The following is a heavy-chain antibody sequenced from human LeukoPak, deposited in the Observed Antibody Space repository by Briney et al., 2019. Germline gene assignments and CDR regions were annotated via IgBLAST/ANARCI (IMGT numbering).Heavy chain of an antibody. J-gene: IGHJ3*01. V-gene: IGHV1-69*04. Sequence: GASVKVSCKASGYTFTSYGISWVRQAPGQGPEWMGRIIPTLGIRNYAQTLQGRVTITADKSTSTAYMELSSLRSEDTAVYYCAGGGVTMARGVIEKFDAVDVWGQGTMVTVSS. D-gene: IGHD3-10*01. CDR1: GYTFTSYG. CDR2: IIPTLGIR. CDR3: AGGGVTMARGVIEKFDAVDV.